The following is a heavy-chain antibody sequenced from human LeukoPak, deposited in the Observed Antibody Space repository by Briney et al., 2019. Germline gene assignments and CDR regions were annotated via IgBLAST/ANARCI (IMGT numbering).Heavy chain of an antibody. CDR1: GFTFSSYA. D-gene: IGHD2-21*01. Sequence: GGSLRLSCAASGFTFSSYAMSWVRQAPGKGLELVSAISGSGGSTYYADSVKGRFTISRDNSKHTLFLHMNRLSPEDAAVYYCAKAPVTTCRGAYCYPFDYWGQGTLVTVSS. CDR3: AKAPVTTCRGAYCYPFDY. J-gene: IGHJ4*02. CDR2: ISGSGGST. V-gene: IGHV3-23*01.